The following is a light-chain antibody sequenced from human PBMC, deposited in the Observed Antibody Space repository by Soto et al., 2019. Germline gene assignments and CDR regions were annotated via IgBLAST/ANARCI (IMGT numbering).Light chain of an antibody. V-gene: IGKV3-11*01. CDR1: QSVSAY. J-gene: IGKJ4*01. CDR3: QQRSNWLT. Sequence: EIVLTQSPATLSLSPGERDTLSCRACQSVSAYVAWYQQKPCQAPRLLIYDASNRASDFPARFSGSWYGTDFTFTISSLEPEDFAVYYCQQRSNWLTFGGGTKVDIK. CDR2: DAS.